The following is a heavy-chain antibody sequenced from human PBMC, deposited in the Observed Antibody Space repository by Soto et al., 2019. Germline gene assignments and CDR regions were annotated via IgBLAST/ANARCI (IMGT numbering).Heavy chain of an antibody. V-gene: IGHV3-23*01. J-gene: IGHJ5*02. CDR2: ISGTGDTT. Sequence: PGGSLRLSCAASGFTFTNFAMNWVRQAPGKGLEWVSVISGTGDTTYNADSVKGRFTISRDNSKNTLYLQMNSLRVEDTALYYCASGCNSGNCLSSTFDNWGQGTLVTVSS. D-gene: IGHD5-12*01. CDR3: ASGCNSGNCLSSTFDN. CDR1: GFTFTNFA.